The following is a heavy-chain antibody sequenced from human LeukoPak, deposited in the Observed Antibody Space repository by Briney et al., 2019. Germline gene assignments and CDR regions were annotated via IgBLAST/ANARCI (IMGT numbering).Heavy chain of an antibody. Sequence: ASVKVSCKASGDTFTTYGISWVRQAPGQGLEWMGWISAYNGNTNYAQKFQGRVTITADESTSTAYMELSSLRSEDTAVYYCARDLRYFDPDWYFDLWGRGTLVTVSS. CDR3: ARDLRYFDPDWYFDL. D-gene: IGHD3-9*01. CDR2: ISAYNGNT. V-gene: IGHV1-18*01. CDR1: GDTFTTYG. J-gene: IGHJ2*01.